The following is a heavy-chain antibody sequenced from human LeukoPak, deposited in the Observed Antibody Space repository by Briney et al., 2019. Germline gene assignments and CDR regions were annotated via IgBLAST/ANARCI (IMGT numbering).Heavy chain of an antibody. V-gene: IGHV3-7*03. D-gene: IGHD1-26*01. J-gene: IGHJ6*02. CDR2: IKQDGSEK. CDR3: AKDVVGATTQYGMDV. Sequence: GGSLRLSCAASGFTFSSYWMSWVRQAPGKGLEWVANIKQDGSEKYYVDSVKGRFTISRDNAKNSLYQQMNSLRAEDTALYYCAKDVVGATTQYGMDVWGQGTTVTVSS. CDR1: GFTFSSYW.